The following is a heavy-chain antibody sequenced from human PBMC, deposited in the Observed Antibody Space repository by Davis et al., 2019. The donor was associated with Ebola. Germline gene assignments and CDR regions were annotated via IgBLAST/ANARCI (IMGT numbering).Heavy chain of an antibody. J-gene: IGHJ5*02. CDR2: ISYDGSNK. CDR3: ARTRCDTIRGCWFDP. D-gene: IGHD2-2*02. Sequence: GESLKISCAASGFTFSSYAMHWVRQAPGKGLEWVAVISYDGSNKYYADSVKGRFTISRDNSKNTLYLQMNSLRAEDTAVYYCARTRCDTIRGCWFDPWGQGTLVTVSS. V-gene: IGHV3-30-3*01. CDR1: GFTFSSYA.